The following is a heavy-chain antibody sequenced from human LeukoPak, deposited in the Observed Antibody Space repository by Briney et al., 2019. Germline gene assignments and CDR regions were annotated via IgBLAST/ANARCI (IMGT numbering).Heavy chain of an antibody. CDR3: AKDFWSGYYSDY. CDR1: GFTFSSYA. V-gene: IGHV3-23*01. J-gene: IGHJ4*02. Sequence: KPGGSLRLSCAASGFTFSSYAMSWVRQALGKGLEWVSAISGSGGSTYYADSVKGRFTISRDNSKNTLYLQMNSLRAEDTAVYYCAKDFWSGYYSDYWGQGTLVTVSS. D-gene: IGHD3-3*01. CDR2: ISGSGGST.